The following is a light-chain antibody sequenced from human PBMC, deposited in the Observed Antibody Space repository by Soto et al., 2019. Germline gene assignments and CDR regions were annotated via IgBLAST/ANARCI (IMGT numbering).Light chain of an antibody. J-gene: IGKJ4*01. V-gene: IGKV1-39*01. CDR3: QQYHYSVLT. Sequence: DIQMTQSPSSLSASVGDRVTITCRASQSISNFLNWYQHKPGKAPKVLISAASTLRSGVPSRFSGSGSGTDFTLTISSLQPDDSATYYCQQYHYSVLTFGGGTTVEIK. CDR1: QSISNF. CDR2: AAS.